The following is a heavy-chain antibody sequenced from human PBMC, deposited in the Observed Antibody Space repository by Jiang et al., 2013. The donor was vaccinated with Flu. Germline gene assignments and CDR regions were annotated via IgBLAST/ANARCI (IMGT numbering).Heavy chain of an antibody. CDR1: GGSVISYY. J-gene: IGHJ4*02. D-gene: IGHD2-21*01. Sequence: PGLVKPSETLSLTCTVSGGSVISYYWSWIRQSPGKGLEWIGHILYTGTTSYNPSLKSRVTMSLDTSENQFSLKLASVTASDTAVYYCARLNLRAEMPTLGIIVDWGQGTLVTVSS. V-gene: IGHV4-59*08. CDR3: ARLNLRAEMPTLGIIVD. CDR2: ILYTGTT.